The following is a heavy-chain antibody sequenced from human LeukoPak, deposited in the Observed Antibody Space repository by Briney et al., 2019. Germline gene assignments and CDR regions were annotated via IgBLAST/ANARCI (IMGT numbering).Heavy chain of an antibody. Sequence: SETLSLTCTVSGGSISSYYWSWIRQPAGKGLEWIGRIYTSGSTNYNPSLKSRVTISVDTSKNQFSLKLSSVTAADTAVYYCARRGGSGSYYHLFDYWGQGTLVTVSS. D-gene: IGHD3-10*01. J-gene: IGHJ4*02. V-gene: IGHV4-4*07. CDR3: ARRGGSGSYYHLFDY. CDR2: IYTSGST. CDR1: GGSISSYY.